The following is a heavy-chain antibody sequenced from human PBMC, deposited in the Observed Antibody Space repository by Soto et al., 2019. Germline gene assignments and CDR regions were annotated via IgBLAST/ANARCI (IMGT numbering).Heavy chain of an antibody. V-gene: IGHV4-59*12. J-gene: IGHJ3*02. CDR3: VRDSYRAQGVVTAYIYAYDI. Sequence: SETLSLTCTVSGGSISSYYWSWIRQHPGKGLEWIGYIYYSGSTTYNPSLKSRVTISVDTSKNQFSLKLSSVTAADTAVYSCVRDSYRAQGVVTAYIYAYDIRHKGKMVTASS. CDR1: GGSISSYY. CDR2: IYYSGST. D-gene: IGHD2-2*01.